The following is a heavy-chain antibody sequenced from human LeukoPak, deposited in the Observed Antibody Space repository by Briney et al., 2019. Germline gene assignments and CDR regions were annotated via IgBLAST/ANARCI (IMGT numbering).Heavy chain of an antibody. V-gene: IGHV4-34*01. CDR2: INHSGST. D-gene: IGHD6-13*01. CDR3: AGHVIAAAGTDSQYYYMDV. CDR1: GGSFSGYY. Sequence: SETLSLTCAVYGGSFSGYYWSWIRQPPGKGLEWIGEINHSGSTNYNPSLKSRVTISVDTSKNQFSLKLSSVTAADTAVYYCAGHVIAAAGTDSQYYYMDVWGKGTTVTISS. J-gene: IGHJ6*03.